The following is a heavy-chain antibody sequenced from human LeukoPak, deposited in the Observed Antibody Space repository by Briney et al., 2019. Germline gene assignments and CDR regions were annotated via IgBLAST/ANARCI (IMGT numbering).Heavy chain of an antibody. V-gene: IGHV3-66*01. J-gene: IGHJ4*02. Sequence: GGSLRLSCAASGFTVSRKCFNWVRQTPGKGLEWVSSIKSDPYGGGANLADIGKDSLYTDYEDSVKGRFTITRDNSKNTLYLQMNRLRVEDTGVYYCATDCGVDCPTKGALENWGQGTLVTVSS. CDR2: IKSDPYGGGA. CDR3: ATDCGVDCPTKGALEN. CDR1: GFTVSRKC. D-gene: IGHD2-21*02.